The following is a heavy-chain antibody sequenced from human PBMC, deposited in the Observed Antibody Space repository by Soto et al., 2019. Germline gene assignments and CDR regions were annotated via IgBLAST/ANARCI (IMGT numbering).Heavy chain of an antibody. Sequence: PGGSLRLSCAASGFSFTSHAMSWVRQAPGKGLEWVSGISGSGENQYYADSVKGRFTISRDNSKNTLFLQMNSLRGEDTALYYCAKDMGLVIGFFDYWGQGTLVTVSS. J-gene: IGHJ4*02. CDR1: GFSFTSHA. CDR2: ISGSGENQ. D-gene: IGHD3-9*01. CDR3: AKDMGLVIGFFDY. V-gene: IGHV3-23*01.